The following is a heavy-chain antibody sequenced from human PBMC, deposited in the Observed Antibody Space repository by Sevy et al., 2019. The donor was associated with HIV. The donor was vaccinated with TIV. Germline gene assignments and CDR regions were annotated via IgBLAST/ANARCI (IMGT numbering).Heavy chain of an antibody. Sequence: GGSLRLSCAASGFTFINHAMHWVRQAPGKGLEWVTVISYDGSNKYYADSVKGRFTISRDTSKSTVYLQMDSLRAEDTAVYYCARDLNSGYANYYYYGMDDWGQGTTVTVSS. V-gene: IGHV3-30*04. CDR2: ISYDGSNK. J-gene: IGHJ6*02. CDR3: ARDLNSGYANYYYYGMDD. CDR1: GFTFINHA. D-gene: IGHD5-12*01.